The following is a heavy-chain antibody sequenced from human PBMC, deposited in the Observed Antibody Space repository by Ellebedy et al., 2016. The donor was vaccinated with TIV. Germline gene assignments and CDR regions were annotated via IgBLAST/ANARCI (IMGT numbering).Heavy chain of an antibody. Sequence: GGSLRLSXAASGFTFSNFGMNWVRQAPGKGLECVSYISRSGSDIYYPDSVKGRFTISRDNAKNSLYLQMNSLRAEDTAVYYCARDRGGSGWWRDRANYFDYWGQGTLVTVSS. J-gene: IGHJ4*02. V-gene: IGHV3-48*01. CDR3: ARDRGGSGWWRDRANYFDY. CDR1: GFTFSNFG. CDR2: ISRSGSDI. D-gene: IGHD6-19*01.